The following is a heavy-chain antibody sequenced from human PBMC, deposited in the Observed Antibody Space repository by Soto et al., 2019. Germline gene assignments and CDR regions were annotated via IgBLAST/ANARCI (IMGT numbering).Heavy chain of an antibody. V-gene: IGHV3-23*01. CDR1: GFTSSNYT. CDR3: AKDHPVIEVVKVFEY. D-gene: IGHD3-22*01. CDR2: ISGSGTKT. J-gene: IGHJ4*02. Sequence: GGSLRLSCAASGFTSSNYTMSWVRQAPGKGLDWVSAISGSGTKTHYADSVKGRFTISRDNSKNTLYLQMNSLRAEDTAVYYCAKDHPVIEVVKVFEYWGRGALVTVSS.